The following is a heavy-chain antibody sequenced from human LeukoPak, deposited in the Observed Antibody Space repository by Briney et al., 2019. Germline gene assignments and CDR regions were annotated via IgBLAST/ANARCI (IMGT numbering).Heavy chain of an antibody. CDR3: AKPRIIGLGWAQFDY. J-gene: IGHJ4*02. CDR1: GFTFSRFG. CDR2: FDGNADGT. Sequence: SGGSLRLSCVTSGFTFSRFGMTWVRQPPGKGLEWVASFDGNADGTYYADSVKGRCTNSRDNSKNTLYLQMNSLRAEDTAIYYCAKPRIIGLGWAQFDYWGQGSLVTVSS. V-gene: IGHV3-23*01. D-gene: IGHD2-15*01.